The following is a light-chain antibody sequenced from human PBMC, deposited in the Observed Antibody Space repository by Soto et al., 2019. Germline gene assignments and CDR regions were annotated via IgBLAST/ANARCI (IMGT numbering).Light chain of an antibody. J-gene: IGLJ2*01. Sequence: QSVLTQPPSVSGTPGQRVTISCSGSSSNIGGNAVTWYQQVPGTAPKLLIYANDQRPSGISDRFSGSKSSTSASLAISGLQSEDEADYYCAVWDDNLTVLFGGGTKLTVL. CDR3: AVWDDNLTVL. CDR1: SSNIGGNA. CDR2: AND. V-gene: IGLV1-44*01.